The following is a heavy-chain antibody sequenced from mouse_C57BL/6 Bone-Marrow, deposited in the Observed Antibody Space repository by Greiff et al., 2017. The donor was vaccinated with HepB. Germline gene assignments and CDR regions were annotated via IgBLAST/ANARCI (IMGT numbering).Heavy chain of an antibody. CDR1: GYTFTSYW. Sequence: QVQLQQPGAELVRPGTSVKLSCKASGYTFTSYWMHWVKQRPGQGLEWIGVIDPSDSYTNYNQKFKGKATLTVDTSSSTAYMQLSSLTSEDSAVYYCARSGYFLYWYFDVWGTGTTVTVS. D-gene: IGHD2-3*01. V-gene: IGHV1-59*01. CDR3: ARSGYFLYWYFDV. J-gene: IGHJ1*03. CDR2: IDPSDSYT.